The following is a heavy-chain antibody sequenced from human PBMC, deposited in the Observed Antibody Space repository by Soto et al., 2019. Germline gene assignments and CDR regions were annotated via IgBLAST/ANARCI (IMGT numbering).Heavy chain of an antibody. CDR2: ISGSGGST. D-gene: IGHD6-13*01. CDR3: AIYSSSWDTTLDAFDI. Sequence: EVQLLESGGGLVQPGGSLRLSCAASGFTFSSYAMSWVRQAPGKGLEWVSAISGSGGSTYYADSVKGRFTISRDNSKNTLYLQMISLRAEDTDVYYCAIYSSSWDTTLDAFDIWGQGTMVTVCS. CDR1: GFTFSSYA. V-gene: IGHV3-23*01. J-gene: IGHJ3*02.